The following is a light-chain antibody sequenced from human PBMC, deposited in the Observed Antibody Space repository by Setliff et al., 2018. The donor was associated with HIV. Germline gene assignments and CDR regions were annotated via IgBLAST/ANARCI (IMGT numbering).Light chain of an antibody. V-gene: IGLV2-23*02. CDR3: CSYAGSNTYV. CDR2: DVT. CDR1: RSDVGEYDY. J-gene: IGLJ1*01. Sequence: QSALTQPASVSGSPGQSITISCAGTRSDVGEYDYVSWYQHHPGKAPKLMIYDVTKRPSGVSNRFSGSTSGNTASLTISGLQAEDEADYYCCSYAGSNTYVFGTGTKVTVL.